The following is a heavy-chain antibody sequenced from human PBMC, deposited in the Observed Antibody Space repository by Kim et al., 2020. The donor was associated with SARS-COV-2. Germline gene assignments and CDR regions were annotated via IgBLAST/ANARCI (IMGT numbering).Heavy chain of an antibody. CDR1: GFTFNTYW. Sequence: GGSLRLSCAASGFTFNTYWMNWVRQAPVKGLQWVANVRQDGNEENYVDSLKGRFRISRENAKNSVYLEMSSLRVEDTAVYYCAGGNGWLITAWGQGTLVTVSS. D-gene: IGHD6-19*01. CDR2: VRQDGNEE. CDR3: AGGNGWLITA. V-gene: IGHV3-7*01. J-gene: IGHJ4*02.